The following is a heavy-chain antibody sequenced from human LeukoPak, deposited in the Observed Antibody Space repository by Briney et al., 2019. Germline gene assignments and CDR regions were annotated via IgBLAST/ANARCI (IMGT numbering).Heavy chain of an antibody. V-gene: IGHV3-23*01. Sequence: PGASLRLFCATSGFTFNNYAMSWVRQAPGRGLEWFSAISGPGYSTHYADSVKGRFTISRDNSKSTVFLQMNSLRAEDTAIYYCAKINREGATTGSGGPGNFDYWGQGTLVTVSS. J-gene: IGHJ4*02. D-gene: IGHD1-26*01. CDR2: ISGPGYST. CDR1: GFTFNNYA. CDR3: AKINREGATTGSGGPGNFDY.